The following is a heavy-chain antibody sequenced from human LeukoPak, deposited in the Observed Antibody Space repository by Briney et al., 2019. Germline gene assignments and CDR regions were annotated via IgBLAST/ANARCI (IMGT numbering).Heavy chain of an antibody. Sequence: KFQGRVTITADKSTSTAYMEVRSLGSEDTAVYYCARSVGGATTPRFDYWGRGTLVTVSS. V-gene: IGHV1-69*02. J-gene: IGHJ4*02. CDR3: ARSVGGATTPRFDY. D-gene: IGHD1-26*01.